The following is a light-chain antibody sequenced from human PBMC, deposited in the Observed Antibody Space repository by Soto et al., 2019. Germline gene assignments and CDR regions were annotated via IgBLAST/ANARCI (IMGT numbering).Light chain of an antibody. Sequence: EIVMTQSPATLSLSPGERATLSCRASETINNNLAWYQQKPGQTPRLFIYGASTRSTDIPARFSAGGSGTEFTLTISSLQSEDFAVYYCQQYNNWSLTFGHGTKVYIK. CDR3: QQYNNWSLT. CDR1: ETINNN. V-gene: IGKV3-15*01. J-gene: IGKJ3*01. CDR2: GAS.